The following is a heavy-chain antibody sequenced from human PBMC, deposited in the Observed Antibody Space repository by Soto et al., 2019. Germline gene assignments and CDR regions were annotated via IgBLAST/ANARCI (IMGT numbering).Heavy chain of an antibody. D-gene: IGHD3-9*01. CDR3: ARMSRTINY. CDR2: IFYDGNA. J-gene: IGHJ4*02. V-gene: IGHV4-61*01. CDR1: GESITSSSYF. Sequence: QVQLRESGPGLVKPSETLSLNCSVSGESITSSSYFWSWIRLSPGRGLEWIGYIFYDGNAKYNPSIESRVTLSVVTSKSKFSLSLTSVTAADTAVYYCARMSRTINYWGQGILVTVSS.